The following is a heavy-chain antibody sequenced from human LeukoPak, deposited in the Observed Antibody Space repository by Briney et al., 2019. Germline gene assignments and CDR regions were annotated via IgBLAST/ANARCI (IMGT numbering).Heavy chain of an antibody. V-gene: IGHV4-34*01. Sequence: SETLSLTCAVYGGSFSGYYWSWIRQPPGKGLEWIGEINHSGSTNYNPSLKSRVTISVDTSKNQFSLKLSSVTAADTAVYYCARAYYYDSSGPIGPDAFDIWGQGTMVTVSS. CDR2: INHSGST. D-gene: IGHD3-22*01. CDR3: ARAYYYDSSGPIGPDAFDI. CDR1: GGSFSGYY. J-gene: IGHJ3*02.